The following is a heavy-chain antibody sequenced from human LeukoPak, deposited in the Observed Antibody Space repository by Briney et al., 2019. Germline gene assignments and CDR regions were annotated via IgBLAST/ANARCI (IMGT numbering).Heavy chain of an antibody. CDR2: ILYDGSNK. CDR1: GFTFSSYG. V-gene: IGHV3-33*01. Sequence: PGGALRLSCAASGFTFSSYGMHWVRQAPGKGLEWVAIILYDGSNKYYADSVKGRFTISRDNSKNTLYLQMNSLRAEDTAVYYCARGVMYYDSSGYLFDYWGQGILVTVFS. CDR3: ARGVMYYDSSGYLFDY. J-gene: IGHJ4*02. D-gene: IGHD3-22*01.